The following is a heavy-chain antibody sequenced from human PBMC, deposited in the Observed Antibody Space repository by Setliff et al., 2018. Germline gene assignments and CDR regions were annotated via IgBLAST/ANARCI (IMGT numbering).Heavy chain of an antibody. J-gene: IGHJ3*02. CDR1: GYTFTSHY. V-gene: IGHV1-46*01. Sequence: ASVKVSCKASGYTFTSHYMLWVRQAPGLGLEWLGTINPSSGRTSYAQKFQGRVTMTRDTSTSTVYMDMSSLRSDDTAVYYCAGDVFPYHYEGAFDIWGQGTMVTVSS. D-gene: IGHD3-22*01. CDR2: INPSSGRT. CDR3: AGDVFPYHYEGAFDI.